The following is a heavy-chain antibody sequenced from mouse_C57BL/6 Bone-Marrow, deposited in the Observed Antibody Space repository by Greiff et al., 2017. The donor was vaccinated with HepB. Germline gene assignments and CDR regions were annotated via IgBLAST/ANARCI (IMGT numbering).Heavy chain of an antibody. D-gene: IGHD1-1*01. Sequence: EVQLQQSGPELVKPGASVKISCKASGYTFTDYYMNWVKQSHGKSLEWIGDINPNNGGTSYNQKFKGKATLTVDKSSSTAYMELRSLTSEDSAVYYCARLLLRRGFAYWGQGTLVTVSA. CDR3: ARLLLRRGFAY. CDR1: GYTFTDYY. CDR2: INPNNGGT. J-gene: IGHJ3*01. V-gene: IGHV1-26*01.